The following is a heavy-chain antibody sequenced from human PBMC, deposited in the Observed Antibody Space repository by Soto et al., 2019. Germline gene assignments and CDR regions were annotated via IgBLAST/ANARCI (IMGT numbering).Heavy chain of an antibody. CDR2: SSAHNGNT. V-gene: IGHV1-18*01. CDR3: ARGRYGDY. CDR1: GYDFTTYG. J-gene: IGHJ4*02. D-gene: IGHD1-1*01. Sequence: QVHLVQSGAEVKKPGASVKVSCKGSGYDFTTYGITWVRQAPGQGLEWMAWSSAHNGNTDYAQKLQGRVTVTRDTSTSTAYMELRSLRYDDTAMYYCARGRYGDYWGQGALVTVSS.